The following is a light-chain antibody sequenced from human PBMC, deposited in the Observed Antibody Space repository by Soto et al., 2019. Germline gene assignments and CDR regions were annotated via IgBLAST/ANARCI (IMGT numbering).Light chain of an antibody. CDR1: ISDFVVYNY. Sequence: QSVLTQPASVSGSPGQSITISCTGTISDFVVYNYVSWYQQHPGKAPKLMIYGVSNRPSGVPDRFSGSKSGTSASLAISGLQSEDEADFYCAAWDDSLNGFVFGTGTKVTVL. V-gene: IGLV2-14*01. CDR3: AAWDDSLNGFV. CDR2: GVS. J-gene: IGLJ1*01.